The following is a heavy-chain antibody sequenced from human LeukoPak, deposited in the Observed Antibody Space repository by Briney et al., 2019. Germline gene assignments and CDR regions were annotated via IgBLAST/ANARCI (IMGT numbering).Heavy chain of an antibody. V-gene: IGHV3-13*01. D-gene: IGHD1-26*01. CDR3: VREGSGSFYDY. J-gene: IGHJ4*02. CDR2: IGTAGDT. Sequence: GGSLRLSCAASGFTFSNYDMHWVRQGTGKGLEWVSAIGTAGDTYYPGSVKGRFTISRENAKNSLYLQMTSLRAGDTAVYYCVREGSGSFYDYWGQGTLVTVSS. CDR1: GFTFSNYD.